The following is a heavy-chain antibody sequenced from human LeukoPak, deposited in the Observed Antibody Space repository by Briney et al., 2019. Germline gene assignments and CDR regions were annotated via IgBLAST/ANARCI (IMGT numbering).Heavy chain of an antibody. D-gene: IGHD3-10*01. CDR1: GFTFSSYT. V-gene: IGHV3-48*01. J-gene: IGHJ4*02. CDR2: ISSSSSTI. CDR3: ATDRYGSGRRGDF. Sequence: GGSLRLSCAASGFTFSSYTMNWVRQAPGKGLEGVSYISSSSSTIYYADSVKGRFTISRDNAKNSLYLQMNSLRAEDTAVYYCATDRYGSGRRGDFWGQGTLVTVSS.